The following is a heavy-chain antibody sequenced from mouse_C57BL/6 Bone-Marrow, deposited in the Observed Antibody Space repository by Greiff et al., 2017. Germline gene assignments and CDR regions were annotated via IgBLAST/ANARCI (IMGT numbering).Heavy chain of an antibody. D-gene: IGHD1-1*01. CDR3: STIYYYGISYPDWYFDV. CDR1: GFNIKDDY. Sequence: EVQLQESGAELVRPGASVKLSCTASGFNIKDDYMHWVKQRPEQGLEWIGWIDPENGDTEYASKFQGKATITADTSSNTAYLQLSSLTSEDTAVYYCSTIYYYGISYPDWYFDVWGTGTTVTVSS. J-gene: IGHJ1*03. CDR2: IDPENGDT. V-gene: IGHV14-4*01.